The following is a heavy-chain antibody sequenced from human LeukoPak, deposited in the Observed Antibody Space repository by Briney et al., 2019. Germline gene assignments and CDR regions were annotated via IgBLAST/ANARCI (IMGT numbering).Heavy chain of an antibody. J-gene: IGHJ6*02. D-gene: IGHD5-12*01. CDR1: GFTFSDYA. V-gene: IGHV3-30*18. Sequence: GGSLRLSCAASGFTFSDYAMNWVRQAPGKGLEWVAVISYDGSNKYYADSVKGRFTISRDNSKNTLYLQMNSLRAEDTAVYYCAKDKGGFVSYYYGMDVWGQGTTVTVSS. CDR2: ISYDGSNK. CDR3: AKDKGGFVSYYYGMDV.